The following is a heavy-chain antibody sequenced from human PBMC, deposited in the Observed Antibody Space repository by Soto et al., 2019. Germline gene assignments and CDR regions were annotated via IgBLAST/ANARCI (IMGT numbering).Heavy chain of an antibody. CDR2: ISSSGSTI. J-gene: IGHJ4*01. CDR3: ARDSGYGSVNSVNHYLDF. CDR1: GFSLRDYY. Sequence: PGGSLRLSCAASGFSLRDYYMSWIRQAPGKGLAWVSYISSSGSTIYYADSVKGRFTISRDHAKNSLYLQLNSLRAEDTAVYYCARDSGYGSVNSVNHYLDFWGHGTLVTVSS. V-gene: IGHV3-11*01. D-gene: IGHD3-10*01.